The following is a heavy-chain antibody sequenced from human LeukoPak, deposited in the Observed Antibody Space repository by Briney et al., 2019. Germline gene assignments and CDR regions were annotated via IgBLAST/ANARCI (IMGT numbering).Heavy chain of an antibody. CDR2: INPNSGGT. J-gene: IGHJ5*02. D-gene: IGHD3-10*01. CDR1: GYTFTGYY. CDR3: ARKARITMVRGNWFDP. Sequence: GASVKVSCKASGYTFTGYYMHWVRQAPGQGLEWMGWINPNSGGTNYAQKFQGRVTMTRDTSISTAYMELSRLRSDDTAVYYCARKARITMVRGNWFDPWGQGTLVTVSS. V-gene: IGHV1-2*02.